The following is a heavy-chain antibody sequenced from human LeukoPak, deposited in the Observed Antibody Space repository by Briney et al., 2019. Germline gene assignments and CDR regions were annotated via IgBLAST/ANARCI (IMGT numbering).Heavy chain of an antibody. CDR1: GFTFSSYS. D-gene: IGHD6-19*01. CDR2: ISSSSSTI. J-gene: IGHJ4*02. Sequence: GGSLSLSCAASGFTFSSYSMNWVRQAPGKGLEWVSYISSSSSTIYYADSVKGRFTISRDNAKNSLYLQMNSLRAEDTAVYYCIVLAVAGTFGFDYWGQGTLVTVSS. V-gene: IGHV3-48*01. CDR3: IVLAVAGTFGFDY.